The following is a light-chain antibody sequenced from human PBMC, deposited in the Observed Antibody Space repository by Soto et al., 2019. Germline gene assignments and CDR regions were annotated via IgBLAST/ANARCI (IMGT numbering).Light chain of an antibody. V-gene: IGLV6-57*04. CDR1: SGSIASNY. Sequence: NFMLTQPHSVSESPGKTVTISCTRSSGSIASNYVQWYQQRPGSAPTTVIYENNQRPSGVPDRFSGSIDSSSNSASLTISGLNTEDEADYYCQSYDGSNHVVFGGGTKLTVL. CDR3: QSYDGSNHVV. J-gene: IGLJ2*01. CDR2: ENN.